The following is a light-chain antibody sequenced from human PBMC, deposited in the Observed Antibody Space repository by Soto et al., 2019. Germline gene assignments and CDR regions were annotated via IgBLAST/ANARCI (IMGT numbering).Light chain of an antibody. Sequence: IQMTQSPSAVSAYVGDRVTITCRASQGIRNDLGWYQQKPGKAPKLLIYAASSLQSGVPSRFSGSGSGTDFTLTISSLQPEDFATYYCLQDYNYPWTFGQGTKVE. CDR2: AAS. J-gene: IGKJ1*01. CDR3: LQDYNYPWT. CDR1: QGIRND. V-gene: IGKV1-6*01.